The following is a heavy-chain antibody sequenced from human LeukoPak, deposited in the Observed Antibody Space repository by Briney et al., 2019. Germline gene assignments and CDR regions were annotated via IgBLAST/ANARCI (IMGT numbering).Heavy chain of an antibody. D-gene: IGHD5-18*01. CDR1: GFTFSSHG. CDR2: ISYDAINK. V-gene: IGHV3-30*18. J-gene: IGHJ4*02. Sequence: GRSLRPSCAASGFTFSSHGMHWVRQAPGKGLEWLSFISYDAINKYYADSVKGRLTISRDNSKNTVYLQMNSLRAEDTAVYYCAKDLKQEWLLDYWGQGTLVTVSS. CDR3: AKDLKQEWLLDY.